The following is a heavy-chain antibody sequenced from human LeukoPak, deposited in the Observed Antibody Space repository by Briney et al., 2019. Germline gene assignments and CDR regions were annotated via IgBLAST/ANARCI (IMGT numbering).Heavy chain of an antibody. Sequence: GGSLRLSCAASGFTVSSNYMSWVRQAPGKGLEWVSSISSSSSYIYYADSVKGRFTISRDNAKISLYLQMNSLRAEATAVYYCARAGDYCSGGSCYSSFDYWGQGTLVTVSS. CDR1: GFTVSSNY. V-gene: IGHV3-21*01. CDR2: ISSSSSYI. J-gene: IGHJ4*02. D-gene: IGHD2-15*01. CDR3: ARAGDYCSGGSCYSSFDY.